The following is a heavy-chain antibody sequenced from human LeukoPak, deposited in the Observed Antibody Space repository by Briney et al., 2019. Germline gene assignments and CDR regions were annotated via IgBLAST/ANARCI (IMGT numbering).Heavy chain of an antibody. V-gene: IGHV1-46*01. CDR3: AGEQRGGLSGSLGGLFACYYTYYYMDV. J-gene: IGHJ6*03. Sequence: AASVKVSRKASGYTFTMYYIHWVRQARGQGLEWMGMINSNYCATTYAQRSQGRVTMTRDMSTHTLYMDLRSLRSEDTAVYFCAGEQRGGLSGSLGGLFACYYTYYYMDVWARGTTVTVSS. D-gene: IGHD1-26*01. CDR1: GYTFTMYY. CDR2: INSNYCAT.